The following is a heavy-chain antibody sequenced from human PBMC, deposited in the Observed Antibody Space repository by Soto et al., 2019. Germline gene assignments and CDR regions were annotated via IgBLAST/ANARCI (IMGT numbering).Heavy chain of an antibody. CDR1: GGSISSSRYY. D-gene: IGHD6-19*01. CDR3: ARQRRESSVWYVAHYYSSMHV. Sequence: QLQLQESGPGLVKPSETLSLTCTVSGGSISSSRYYWGWIRQSPGKGLEWIGTTYYSANTYYNPSLKCRVSISVDTSKNLFSLRLSSLTAAHTAVYFCARQRRESSVWYVAHYYSSMHVWGKGTRVTVSS. V-gene: IGHV4-39*01. J-gene: IGHJ6*03. CDR2: TYYSANT.